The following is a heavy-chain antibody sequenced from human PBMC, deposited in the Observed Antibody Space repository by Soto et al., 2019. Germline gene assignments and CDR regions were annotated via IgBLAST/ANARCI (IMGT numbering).Heavy chain of an antibody. CDR3: ARSVGGYYYYYMDV. J-gene: IGHJ6*03. D-gene: IGHD1-26*01. V-gene: IGHV4-31*03. CDR2: IYYSGST. Sequence: SETLSLTCTVSGGSISSGGYYWSWIRQHPGKGLEWIGYIYYSGSTYYNPSLKSRVTISVDTSKNQFSLKLSSVTAADTAVYYCARSVGGYYYYYMDVWGKGTTVTVSS. CDR1: GGSISSGGYY.